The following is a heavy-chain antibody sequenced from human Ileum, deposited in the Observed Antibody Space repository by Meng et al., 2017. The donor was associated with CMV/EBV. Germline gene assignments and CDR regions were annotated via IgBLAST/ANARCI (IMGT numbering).Heavy chain of an antibody. D-gene: IGHD2-2*01. CDR1: TGYY. CDR3: ARDLPQLGYCSSTSCYNGFDP. J-gene: IGHJ5*02. V-gene: IGHV1-2*02. CDR2: INPNSGGT. Sequence: TGYYMHWVRQAPGQGLEWMGWINPNSGGTNYAQKFQGRVTMTRDTSISTAYMELSRLRSDDTAVYYCARDLPQLGYCSSTSCYNGFDPWGQGTLVTVSS.